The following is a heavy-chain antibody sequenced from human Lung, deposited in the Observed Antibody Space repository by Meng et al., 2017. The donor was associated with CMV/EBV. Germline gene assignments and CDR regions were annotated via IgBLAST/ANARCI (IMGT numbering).Heavy chain of an antibody. CDR2: INEYGSRT. D-gene: IGHD1-26*01. CDR3: ARDWSGSDAY. V-gene: IGHV3-74*01. CDR1: GFTLRRYW. J-gene: IGHJ4*02. Sequence: GGSXRPSGAASGFTLRRYWMHWVRQAPGKGREWVSRINEYGSRTDYADSVKGRFTIFRDNAKNTLYLQVDSLRAGDTAVYYCARDWSGSDAYWGQGTVVTVSS.